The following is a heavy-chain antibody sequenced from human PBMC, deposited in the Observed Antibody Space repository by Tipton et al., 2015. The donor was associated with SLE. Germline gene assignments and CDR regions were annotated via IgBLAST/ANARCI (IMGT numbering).Heavy chain of an antibody. CDR2: INHSGST. J-gene: IGHJ5*02. CDR3: ARGGASSIWFDP. V-gene: IGHV4-39*07. D-gene: IGHD6-6*01. CDR1: GVSISSSSYY. Sequence: LRLSCTVSGVSISSSSYYWSWIRQPPGKGLEWIGEINHSGSTNYNPSLKSRVTISVDTSKNQFSLKPSSVTAADTAVYYCARGGASSIWFDPWGQGILVTVSS.